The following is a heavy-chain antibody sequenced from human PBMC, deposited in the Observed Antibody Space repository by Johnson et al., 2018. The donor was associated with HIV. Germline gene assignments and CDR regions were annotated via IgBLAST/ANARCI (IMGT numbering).Heavy chain of an antibody. J-gene: IGHJ3*02. CDR1: GFTFSSYA. CDR2: IFSGGST. D-gene: IGHD5-24*01. CDR3: ARACRDGYTCDAFDI. V-gene: IGHV3-66*01. Sequence: VQLVESGGGVVQPGRSLRLSCAASGFTFSSYAMHWVRQAPGKGLEWVSVIFSGGSTYYAGFVKGRFTISRDNSKNTLYLQMNSLRAEDTAVYYCARACRDGYTCDAFDIWGQGTMVTVST.